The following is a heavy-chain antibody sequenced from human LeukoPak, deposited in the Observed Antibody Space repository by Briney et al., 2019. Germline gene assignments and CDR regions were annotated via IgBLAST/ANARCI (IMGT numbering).Heavy chain of an antibody. Sequence: PGGSLRLSCAASAASGFTFSRYWMSWVRQAPGKGLEWVANIRADGSRTYYVDSAKGRFTISRDNAKNSLYLQLTSLSADDTALYYCARDGNYFHTYYYDVFDLWGQGTMVTVSP. J-gene: IGHJ3*01. V-gene: IGHV3-7*01. CDR1: GFTFSRYW. CDR2: IRADGSRT. D-gene: IGHD2/OR15-2a*01. CDR3: ARDGNYFHTYYYDVFDL.